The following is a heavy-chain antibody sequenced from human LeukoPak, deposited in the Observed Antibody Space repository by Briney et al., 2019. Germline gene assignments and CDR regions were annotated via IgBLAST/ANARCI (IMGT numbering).Heavy chain of an antibody. D-gene: IGHD5-12*01. CDR1: GFTFSSYA. CDR3: AREVLSGYDSHDWFDP. CDR2: ISVSGSST. Sequence: AGGSLRLSCAASGFTFSSYAMSWVRQAPGKGLEWVSTISVSGSSTYYADSVKGRFTISRDNAKNSLYLQMNSLRAEDTAVYYCAREVLSGYDSHDWFDPWGQGTLVTVSS. J-gene: IGHJ5*02. V-gene: IGHV3-21*04.